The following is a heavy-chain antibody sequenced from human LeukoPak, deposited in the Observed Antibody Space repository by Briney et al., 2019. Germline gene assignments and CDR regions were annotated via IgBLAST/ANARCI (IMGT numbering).Heavy chain of an antibody. Sequence: SQTLSLTCTVSGGSISSGDYYWSWIRQPPGKGLEWIGYIYYSGSTYYNPSLKSRVTISVDTSKNQFSLKLSSVTAPDTAVYYCARGLPSDIVATAAPTVEPWGQGTLVTVSS. CDR3: ARGLPSDIVATAAPTVEP. D-gene: IGHD5-12*01. J-gene: IGHJ5*02. V-gene: IGHV4-30-4*01. CDR2: IYYSGST. CDR1: GGSISSGDYY.